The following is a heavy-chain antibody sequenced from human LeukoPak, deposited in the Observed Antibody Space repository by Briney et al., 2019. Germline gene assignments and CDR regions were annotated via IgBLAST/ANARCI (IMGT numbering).Heavy chain of an antibody. CDR1: GLTFSNYC. CDR2: ISGSGGST. V-gene: IGHV3-23*01. Sequence: GGSLRLSCVVSGLTFSNYCMTWVRQAPGKGLEWVSAISGSGGSTYYADSVKGRFTISRDNSKNTLYLQMNSLRAEDTAVYYCAKPSGYSYGYSDWGQGTLVTVPS. D-gene: IGHD5-18*01. CDR3: AKPSGYSYGYSD. J-gene: IGHJ4*02.